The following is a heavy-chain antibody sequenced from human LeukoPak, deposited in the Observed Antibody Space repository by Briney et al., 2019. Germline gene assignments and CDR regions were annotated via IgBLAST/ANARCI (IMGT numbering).Heavy chain of an antibody. Sequence: GGSLRLSCAASGFTFSTYWMSWVRQAPGKGLEWVANINQDGSEKYSVDSVKGRFTISRDNAKSSLYLQTNSLRADDTAVYYCARDRALYDSRRGYYYMEDDYWGQGTLVTVSS. V-gene: IGHV3-7*01. CDR1: GFTFSTYW. D-gene: IGHD3-22*01. CDR2: INQDGSEK. J-gene: IGHJ4*02. CDR3: ARDRALYDSRRGYYYMEDDY.